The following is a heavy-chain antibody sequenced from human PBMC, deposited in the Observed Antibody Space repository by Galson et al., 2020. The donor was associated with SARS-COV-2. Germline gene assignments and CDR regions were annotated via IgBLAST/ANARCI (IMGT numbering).Heavy chain of an antibody. D-gene: IGHD5-12*01. V-gene: IGHV1-69*13. CDR3: ARLRVGYSGYDVGVAWFDP. CDR1: GGTFSSYA. CDR2: IIPIFGTA. Sequence: SVKVSCKASGGTFSSYAISWVRQAPGQGLEWMGGIIPIFGTANYAQKFQGRVTITADESTSTAYMELSSLRSEDTAVYYCARLRVGYSGYDVGVAWFDPWGQGTLVTVSS. J-gene: IGHJ5*02.